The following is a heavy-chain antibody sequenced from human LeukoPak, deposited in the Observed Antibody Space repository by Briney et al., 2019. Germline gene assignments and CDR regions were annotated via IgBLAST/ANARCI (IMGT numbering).Heavy chain of an antibody. D-gene: IGHD2-8*01. CDR2: IYTSGST. CDR1: GGSISSYY. Sequence: PSQTLSITCTVSGGSISSYYWSCIRQPAGKGLDWIGRIYTSGSTNYNPSLKSRVTMSVDTSKIQFSLKLISVTAADTAVYYCARDRLYYYDYWGQGTLVTVSS. CDR3: ARDRLYYYDY. V-gene: IGHV4-4*07. J-gene: IGHJ4*02.